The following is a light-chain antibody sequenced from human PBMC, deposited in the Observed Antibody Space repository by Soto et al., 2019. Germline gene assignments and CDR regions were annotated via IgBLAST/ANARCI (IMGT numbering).Light chain of an antibody. V-gene: IGKV1-6*01. CDR3: LQDYNYPRT. Sequence: AIQMTQSPSSLSASIGDRVTITCRASQGIRNDLGWYQQKPGKAPKLLIYAASTLQSGVPSRFSGSGSGADFTLTISSLQPKDFATYYCLQDYNYPRTFGQGTKLEI. J-gene: IGKJ2*01. CDR1: QGIRND. CDR2: AAS.